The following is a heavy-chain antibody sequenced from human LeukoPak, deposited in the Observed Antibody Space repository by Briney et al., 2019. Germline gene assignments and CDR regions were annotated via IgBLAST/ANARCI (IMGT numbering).Heavy chain of an antibody. Sequence: GGSLRLSCAASGFTFSSYAMSWVRQAPGKGLEWVSAISGSGGSTYYADSVKGRFTISRDNSKNTLYLQMNSLGAEGTAVYYCAKGIAAPAVEDYWGQGTLVTVSS. J-gene: IGHJ4*02. CDR1: GFTFSSYA. CDR2: ISGSGGST. D-gene: IGHD6-13*01. V-gene: IGHV3-23*01. CDR3: AKGIAAPAVEDY.